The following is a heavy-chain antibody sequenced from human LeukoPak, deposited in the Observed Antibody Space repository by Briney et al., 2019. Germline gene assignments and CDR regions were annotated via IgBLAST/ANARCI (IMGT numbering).Heavy chain of an antibody. J-gene: IGHJ3*02. D-gene: IGHD6-13*01. Sequence: GRSLRLSCAASGFTFSSYGMHWVRQAPGKGLEWVAVISYDGSNKYYADSVKGRFTISRDNSKNTLYLQMNSLRAEDTAVYYCAKPSSSWYGAFDIWGQGTMVTVSS. CDR2: ISYDGSNK. V-gene: IGHV3-30*18. CDR1: GFTFSSYG. CDR3: AKPSSSWYGAFDI.